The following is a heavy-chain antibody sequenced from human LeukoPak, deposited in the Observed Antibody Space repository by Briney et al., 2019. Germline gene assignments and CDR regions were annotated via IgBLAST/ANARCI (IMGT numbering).Heavy chain of an antibody. CDR3: ARGYYEPFEL. CDR2: ISSSRRT. D-gene: IGHD3-22*01. Sequence: PSETLSLTRTVSGFSITAYTWNWIRQSPGKGLEWIGYISSSRRTAYNPSLKSRVTISLDTSKNQFSLILISLTAADTAVYYCARGYYEPFELWGPGTLVTVSS. CDR1: GFSITAYT. V-gene: IGHV4-59*01. J-gene: IGHJ4*02.